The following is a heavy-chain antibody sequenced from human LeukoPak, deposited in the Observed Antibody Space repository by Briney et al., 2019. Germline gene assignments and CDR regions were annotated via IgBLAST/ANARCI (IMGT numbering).Heavy chain of an antibody. V-gene: IGHV3-21*03. J-gene: IGHJ4*02. CDR1: GFTFSSYS. CDR2: ISSSSSYI. CDR3: TTVQPTELRFLEWLLPFDY. D-gene: IGHD3-3*01. Sequence: PGGSLRLSCAASGFTFSSYSMNWVRQAPGKGLEWVSSISSSSSYIYYADSVKGRFTISRDNAKNSLYLQMNSLKTEDTAVYYCTTVQPTELRFLEWLLPFDYWGQGTLVTVSS.